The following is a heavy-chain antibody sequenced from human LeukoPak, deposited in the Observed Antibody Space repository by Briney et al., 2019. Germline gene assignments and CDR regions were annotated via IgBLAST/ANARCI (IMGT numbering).Heavy chain of an antibody. D-gene: IGHD6-13*01. CDR2: INHSGST. V-gene: IGHV4-34*01. CDR3: ARAGAAAGNY. Sequence: KPSETLSLTCAVYGGSFSGYYWSWIRQPPGKGQEWIGEINHSGSTNYNPSLKSRVTISVDTSKNQFSLKLSSVTAADTAVYYCARAGAAAGNYWGQGTLVTVSS. J-gene: IGHJ4*02. CDR1: GGSFSGYY.